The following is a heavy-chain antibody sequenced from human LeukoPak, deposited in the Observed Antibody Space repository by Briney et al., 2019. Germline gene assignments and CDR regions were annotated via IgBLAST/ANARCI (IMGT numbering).Heavy chain of an antibody. CDR1: GFTFSSYA. Sequence: GGSLRLSCAASGFTFSSYAVSWVRQAPGKGLEWVSAISGSGGSTYYADSVKGRFTISRDNSKNTLYLQMNSLRAEDTAVYYCAKDPGRPPYDSSGYYHGFDYWGQGTLVTVSS. V-gene: IGHV3-23*01. J-gene: IGHJ4*02. CDR2: ISGSGGST. D-gene: IGHD3-22*01. CDR3: AKDPGRPPYDSSGYYHGFDY.